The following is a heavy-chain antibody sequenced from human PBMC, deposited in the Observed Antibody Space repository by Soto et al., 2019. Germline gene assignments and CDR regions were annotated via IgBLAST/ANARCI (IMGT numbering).Heavy chain of an antibody. J-gene: IGHJ6*02. CDR2: IIPIFGTA. CDR3: ATPGGDIVVVPAAPTTYYYYGMDV. Sequence: QVQLVQSGAEVKKPGSSVKVSCKASGGTFSSYAISWVRQAPGQGLEWMGGIIPIFGTANYAQKFQGRVTITADEPTSTAYVELSSLRSEETAVYYCATPGGDIVVVPAAPTTYYYYGMDVWGQGTTVTVSS. CDR1: GGTFSSYA. D-gene: IGHD2-2*01. V-gene: IGHV1-69*01.